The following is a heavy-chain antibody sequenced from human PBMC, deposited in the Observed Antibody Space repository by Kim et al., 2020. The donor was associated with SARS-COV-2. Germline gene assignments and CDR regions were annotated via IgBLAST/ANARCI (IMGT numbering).Heavy chain of an antibody. CDR1: GGSFSGYY. J-gene: IGHJ4*01. CDR2: INHSGST. D-gene: IGHD3-10*01. CDR3: ARGIFSYYYGSGRVYYFD. Sequence: ERRASTGGVYGGSFSGYYWSWIRQPPGKGLEWIGEINHSGSTNYNPSLKSRVTISVDTSKNQFSLKLSSVRAADTAVYYCARGIFSYYYGSGRVYYFD. V-gene: IGHV4-34*01.